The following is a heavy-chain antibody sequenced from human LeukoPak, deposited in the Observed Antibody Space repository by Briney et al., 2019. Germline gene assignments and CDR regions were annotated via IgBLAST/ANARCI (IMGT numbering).Heavy chain of an antibody. CDR2: ISVINNANT. J-gene: IGHJ3*02. CDR3: SREFPFCGADCFSGVFDI. CDR1: GYTFSSYG. V-gene: IGHV1-18*01. Sequence: ASVKVSCKASGYTFSSYGINWVRQAPGQGLEWMGWISVINNANTRYAQNFQGRLTMTTDTSTTTAYMELRSLRSDDTAVYYYSREFPFCGADCFSGVFDIWGQGTMVTVS. D-gene: IGHD2-21*02.